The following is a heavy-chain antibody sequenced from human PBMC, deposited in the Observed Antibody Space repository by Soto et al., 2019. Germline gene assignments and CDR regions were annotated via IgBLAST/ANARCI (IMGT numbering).Heavy chain of an antibody. CDR2: ISSSGSTI. V-gene: IGHV3-11*01. CDR1: GFTFSDYY. Sequence: LRLSCAASGFTFSDYYMSWIRQAPGKGLEWVSYISSSGSTIYYADSVKGRFTISRDNAKNSLYLQMNSLRAEGTAVYYCARDVAARRKTSRFDPWGQGTLVTVSS. J-gene: IGHJ5*02. CDR3: ARDVAARRKTSRFDP.